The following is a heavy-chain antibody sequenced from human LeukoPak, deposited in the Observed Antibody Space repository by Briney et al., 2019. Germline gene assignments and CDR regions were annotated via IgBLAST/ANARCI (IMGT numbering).Heavy chain of an antibody. CDR2: IYYSGST. CDR1: GGSVSSSNYY. Sequence: PSETLSLTCTVSGGSVSSSNYYWGWIRQPPGKGLEWIGNIYYSGSTYYNPSLKSRVTISVDTSKNQFSLKLSSVTAADTAVYYCASETDDSSGYPSVYYYYYMDVWGKGTTVTVSS. D-gene: IGHD3-22*01. V-gene: IGHV4-39*07. J-gene: IGHJ6*03. CDR3: ASETDDSSGYPSVYYYYYMDV.